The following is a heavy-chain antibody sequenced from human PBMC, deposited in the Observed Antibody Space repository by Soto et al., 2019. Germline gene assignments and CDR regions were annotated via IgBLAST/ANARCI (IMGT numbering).Heavy chain of an antibody. CDR2: IYHSGST. CDR1: GGSISSGGYS. D-gene: IGHD6-13*01. J-gene: IGHJ6*02. Sequence: SETLSLTCAVSGGSISSGGYSWSWIRQPPGKGLEWIGYIYHSGSTYYNPSLKSRVTISVDRSKNQFSLKLSSVTAADTAVYYCARRGAAAGNYYYYGMDVWGQGTTVTVSS. V-gene: IGHV4-30-2*01. CDR3: ARRGAAAGNYYYYGMDV.